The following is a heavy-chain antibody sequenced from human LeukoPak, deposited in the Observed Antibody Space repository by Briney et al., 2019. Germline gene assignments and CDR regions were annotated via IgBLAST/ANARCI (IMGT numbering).Heavy chain of an antibody. CDR1: GFTFSSYS. D-gene: IGHD3-9*01. CDR3: ARGLYDILTGFVFDY. CDR2: ISGSSSYI. J-gene: IGHJ4*02. V-gene: IGHV3-21*01. Sequence: GGSLRLSCAASGFTFSSYSMNWVRQAPGKGLEWVSSISGSSSYIYYADSVKGRFTISRDNAKNSLYLQMNSLRAEDTAVYYCARGLYDILTGFVFDYWGQGTLVTVSS.